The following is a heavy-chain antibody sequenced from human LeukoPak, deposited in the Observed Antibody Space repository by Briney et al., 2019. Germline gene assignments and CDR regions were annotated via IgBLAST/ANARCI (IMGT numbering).Heavy chain of an antibody. D-gene: IGHD3-22*01. CDR3: ARHRGYYYDSSGYPFDY. CDR1: GGSFSGYY. Sequence: SETLSLTCAVYGGSFSGYYWSWIRQPPGKGLEWIGEINHSGSTNYNPSLKSRVTISVDTSKNQFSLKLSSVTAADTAVYYCARHRGYYYDSSGYPFDYWGQGNLLTVSS. V-gene: IGHV4-34*01. J-gene: IGHJ4*02. CDR2: INHSGST.